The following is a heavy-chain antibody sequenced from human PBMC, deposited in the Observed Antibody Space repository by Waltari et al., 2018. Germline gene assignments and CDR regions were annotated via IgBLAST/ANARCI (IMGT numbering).Heavy chain of an antibody. CDR1: GGSISSSSYY. J-gene: IGHJ4*02. CDR3: ARQTYYYDSSGYPGFDY. Sequence: QLQLQESGPGLVKPSETLSLTCTVSGGSISSSSYYWGWIRQPPGKGLEWIGSIYYSGSTYYHPSLKSRVTISVDTSKNQFSLKLSSVTAADTAVYYCARQTYYYDSSGYPGFDYWGQGTLVTVSS. CDR2: IYYSGST. D-gene: IGHD3-22*01. V-gene: IGHV4-39*01.